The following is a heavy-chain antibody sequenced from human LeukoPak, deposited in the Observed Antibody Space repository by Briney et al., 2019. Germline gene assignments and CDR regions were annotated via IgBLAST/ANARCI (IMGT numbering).Heavy chain of an antibody. J-gene: IGHJ5*02. CDR2: IIPIFGTA. CDR3: ARGVGYCSGGSCYSEYNWFDP. CDR1: GGTFSSYA. D-gene: IGHD2-15*01. V-gene: IGHV1-69*06. Sequence: ASVKVSCKASGGTFSSYAISWVRQAPGQGLEWMGGIIPIFGTANYAQKFQGRVTITADKSTSTAYMELSSLRSEDTAVYYCARGVGYCSGGSCYSEYNWFDPWGQGTLVTVSS.